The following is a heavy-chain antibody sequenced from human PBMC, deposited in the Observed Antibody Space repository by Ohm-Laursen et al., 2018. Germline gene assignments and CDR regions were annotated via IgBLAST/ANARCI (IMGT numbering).Heavy chain of an antibody. Sequence: SDTLSLTCTVSSGSISGSNYYWDWIRQPPGKGLEWIGTMSYSGNTYFDPSLKSRVTISVDTSKNQFSLKLSSVTAADTAVYYCAAGYTLDWYYFDYWGQGTLVTVSS. V-gene: IGHV4-39*07. CDR2: MSYSGNT. D-gene: IGHD5-12*01. CDR3: AAGYTLDWYYFDY. J-gene: IGHJ4*02. CDR1: SGSISGSNYY.